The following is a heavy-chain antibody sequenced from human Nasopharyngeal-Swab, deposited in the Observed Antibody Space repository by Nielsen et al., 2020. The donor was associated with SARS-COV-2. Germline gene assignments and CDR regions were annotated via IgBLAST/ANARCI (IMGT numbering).Heavy chain of an antibody. Sequence: LSCTVSGGSISSGSYYWSWIRQPAGKGLEWIGRIYTSGSTNYNPSLKSRVTISVDTSKSQISLKLSSVTAADTAVYYCARAPAQGSGWYYFDYWGQGTLVTVSS. CDR3: ARAPAQGSGWYYFDY. CDR1: GGSISSGSYY. CDR2: IYTSGST. D-gene: IGHD6-19*01. J-gene: IGHJ4*02. V-gene: IGHV4-61*02.